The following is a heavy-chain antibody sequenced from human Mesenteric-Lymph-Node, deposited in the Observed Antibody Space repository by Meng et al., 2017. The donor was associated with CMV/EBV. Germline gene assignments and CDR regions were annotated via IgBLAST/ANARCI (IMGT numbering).Heavy chain of an antibody. CDR2: INPSGGST. J-gene: IGHJ6*02. CDR1: GYTFTSYY. Sequence: ASVKVSCKASGYTFTSYYMHWLRQAPGQGLEWMGIINPSGGSTSYAQKFQGRVTMTRDTSTSTVYMELSSLRSEDTAVYYCARGYCSSTSCFLTQYYYYYGMDVWGQGTTVTVSS. V-gene: IGHV1-46*01. D-gene: IGHD2-2*01. CDR3: ARGYCSSTSCFLTQYYYYYGMDV.